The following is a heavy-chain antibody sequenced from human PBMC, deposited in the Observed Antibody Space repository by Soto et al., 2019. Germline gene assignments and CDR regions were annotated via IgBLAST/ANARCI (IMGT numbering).Heavy chain of an antibody. CDR2: INHSGST. J-gene: IGHJ4*02. CDR3: ARGSGVGATPGC. Sequence: QVQLQQWGAGLLKPSETLSLTCAVYGGSFSGYYWSWIRQPPGKGLEWIGEINHSGSTNYNPSLQSRVTIPVDTSKNQFSLKLSSVTAADTAVYYCARGSGVGATPGCWGQGTLVTVSS. CDR1: GGSFSGYY. D-gene: IGHD1-26*01. V-gene: IGHV4-34*01.